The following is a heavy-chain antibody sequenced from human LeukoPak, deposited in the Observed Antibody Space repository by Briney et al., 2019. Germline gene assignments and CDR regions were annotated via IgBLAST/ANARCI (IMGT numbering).Heavy chain of an antibody. CDR1: GFTFSSYA. Sequence: PGGSLRLSCAASGFTFSSYAMHWVRQAPGKGLEWVAVISYDGSNKYYADSVKGRSTISRDNSKNTLYLQMNSLRAEDTAVYYCARDEYSSSWSFDYWGQGTQVTVSS. D-gene: IGHD6-13*01. CDR3: ARDEYSSSWSFDY. CDR2: ISYDGSNK. J-gene: IGHJ4*02. V-gene: IGHV3-30*04.